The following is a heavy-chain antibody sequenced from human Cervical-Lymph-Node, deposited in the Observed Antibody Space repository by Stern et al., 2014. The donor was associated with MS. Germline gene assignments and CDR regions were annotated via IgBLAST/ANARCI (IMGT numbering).Heavy chain of an antibody. D-gene: IGHD3-22*01. V-gene: IGHV3-21*01. J-gene: IGHJ4*02. CDR3: ARDGDYSDSSGYCDY. CDR2: ISSGSTYK. Sequence: EVHLVESGGGLVKPGGSLRLSCAASGFTFRSYSMNWVRQAPGKGLEWVSLISSGSTYKYYADSVKGRFPISRDNTKNSLFLQMNSLRAEDTAVYYCARDGDYSDSSGYCDYWGQGTLVTVSS. CDR1: GFTFRSYS.